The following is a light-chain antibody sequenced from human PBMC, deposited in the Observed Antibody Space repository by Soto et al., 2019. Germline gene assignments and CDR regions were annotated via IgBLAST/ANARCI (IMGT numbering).Light chain of an antibody. CDR1: SSDVGAFNY. Sequence: ALTQPASVSGAPGQSITISCTGTSSDVGAFNYVCWYQHHPGTAPQLIIYDVSNRPSGISNRFSGSKSGNTASLSISGLQAEDEADYYCSSYTITSTYVFGPGTKVTVL. CDR2: DVS. V-gene: IGLV2-14*03. CDR3: SSYTITSTYV. J-gene: IGLJ1*01.